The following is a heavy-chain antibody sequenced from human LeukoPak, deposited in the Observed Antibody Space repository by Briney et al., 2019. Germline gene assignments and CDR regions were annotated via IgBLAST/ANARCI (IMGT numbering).Heavy chain of an antibody. D-gene: IGHD4-17*01. V-gene: IGHV1-46*01. CDR2: INPSGGST. J-gene: IGHJ5*02. CDR3: ATTVTDNWFDP. CDR1: GYTFTSYY. Sequence: ASVKVSCRASGYTFTSYYMHWVRQAPGQGLEWMGIINPSGGSTSYAQKFQGRVTMTRDTSTSTVYMELSSLRSEDTAVYYCATTVTDNWFDPWGQGTLVTVSS.